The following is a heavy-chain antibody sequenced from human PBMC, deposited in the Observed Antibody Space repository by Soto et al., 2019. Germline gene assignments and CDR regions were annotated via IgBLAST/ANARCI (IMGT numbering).Heavy chain of an antibody. CDR1: GGTFSSYA. CDR3: ARVAASRDFWSGDYAHSSGEYYYCGMDV. CDR2: IIPIFGTA. D-gene: IGHD3-3*01. J-gene: IGHJ6*02. V-gene: IGHV1-69*01. Sequence: QVQLVQSGAEVKKPGSSVKVSCKASGGTFSSYAISWVRQAPGQGLEWMGGIIPIFGTANYAQKFQGRGTVTADQSKGAAYMELGSLRWVNTAVYYCARVAASRDFWSGDYAHSSGEYYYCGMDVCVQGTTVTDTS.